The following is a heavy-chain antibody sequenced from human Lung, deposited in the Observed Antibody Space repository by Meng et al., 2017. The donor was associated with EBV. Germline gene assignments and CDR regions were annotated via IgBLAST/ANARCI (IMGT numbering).Heavy chain of an antibody. CDR2: ISAYNGNT. V-gene: IGHV1-18*01. J-gene: IGHJ4*02. CDR3: VRDLVGSSYDF. D-gene: IGHD5-24*01. CDR1: VYTFTSYG. Sequence: VHVLRRGAEVKRPVASGKVSCKASVYTFTSYGISWVRQAPGQGLEWMGWISAYNGNTNYAQKLQGRVTMTTDTSTSTAYMELRSLRSEDTAVYYCVRDLVGSSYDFWGQGTLVTVSS.